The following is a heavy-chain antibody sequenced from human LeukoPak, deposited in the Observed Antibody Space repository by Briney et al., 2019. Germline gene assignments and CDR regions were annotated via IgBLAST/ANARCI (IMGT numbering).Heavy chain of an antibody. CDR2: IKSKTDGGTT. D-gene: IGHD3-10*01. V-gene: IGHV3-15*01. CDR1: GFTFSNAW. J-gene: IGHJ4*02. CDR3: TTVFTITPFDFDY. Sequence: GGSLRLSCAASGFTFSNAWMSWVRQAPGKGLEWVGRIKSKTDGGTTDYAAPVKGRFTISRDDSKNTLYLQMNSLKTEDTAVYYCTTVFTITPFDFDYWGQGTLVTVSS.